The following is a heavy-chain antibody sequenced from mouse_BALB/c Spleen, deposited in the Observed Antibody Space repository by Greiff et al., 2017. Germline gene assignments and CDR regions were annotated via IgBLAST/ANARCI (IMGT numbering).Heavy chain of an antibody. CDR3: ARKYGNYPWFAY. J-gene: IGHJ3*01. CDR2: INPGSGGT. Sequence: VKLMESGAELVRPGTSVKVSCKASGYAFTNYLIEWVKQRPGLGLEWIGVINPGSGGTNYNEKFKGKATLTADKSSSTAYMQLSSLTSDDSAVYFCARKYGNYPWFAYWGQGTLVTVSA. D-gene: IGHD2-10*02. V-gene: IGHV1-54*03. CDR1: GYAFTNYL.